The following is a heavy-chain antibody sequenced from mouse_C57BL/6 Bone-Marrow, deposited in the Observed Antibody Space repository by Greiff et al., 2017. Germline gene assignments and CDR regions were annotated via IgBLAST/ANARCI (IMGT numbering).Heavy chain of an antibody. CDR3: AIPAKRYYAMDY. V-gene: IGHV14-2*01. CDR1: GFNIKDYY. CDR2: IDPEDGET. Sequence: EVQLQQSGAELVKPGASVKLSCTASGFNIKDYYMHWVKQRTEQGLEWIGRIDPEDGETKSAPKFQGKATITADTSSNTAYLQLSSLTSEDTAVYYCAIPAKRYYAMDYWGQGTSVTVSS. J-gene: IGHJ4*01.